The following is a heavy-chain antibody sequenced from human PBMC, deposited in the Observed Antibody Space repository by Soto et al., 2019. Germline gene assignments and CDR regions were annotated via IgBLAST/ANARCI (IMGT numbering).Heavy chain of an antibody. CDR3: ARVAPSGGSVPRFDP. V-gene: IGHV1-3*01. D-gene: IGHD3-10*01. J-gene: IGHJ5*02. CDR1: GYTFTAYN. CDR2: INAGNGNT. Sequence: QVQLVQSGAEVKEPGASVRVSCKAFGYTFTAYNIHWLRQAPGQGLEWMGWINAGNGNTRSSRKFQGRVIITRDTSATTAYLEVDSLRSEHTAIYYCARVAPSGGSVPRFDPWGQGTLLTVSS.